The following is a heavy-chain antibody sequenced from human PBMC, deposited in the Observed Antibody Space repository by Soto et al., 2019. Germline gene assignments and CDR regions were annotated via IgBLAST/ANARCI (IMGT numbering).Heavy chain of an antibody. CDR3: ARTPWYYYDSSGPFDY. CDR2: ISAYNGNT. J-gene: IGHJ4*02. CDR1: GYTFTSYG. V-gene: IGHV1-18*01. Sequence: ASVKVSCKASGYTFTSYGISWVRQAPGQGLEWMGWISAYNGNTNYAQKLQGRVTMTTDTSTSTAYMELRSLRSDDTAVYYCARTPWYYYDSSGPFDYWGQGTLVTVSS. D-gene: IGHD3-22*01.